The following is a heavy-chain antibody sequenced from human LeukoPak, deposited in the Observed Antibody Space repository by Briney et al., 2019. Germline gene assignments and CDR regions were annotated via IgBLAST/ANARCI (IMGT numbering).Heavy chain of an antibody. CDR2: IFYSGRT. Sequence: SETLSLTCIFSGDSMTNYYWNWIRQPPGKGLEWIGYIFYSGRTNYNPSLKSRVTMSVDTSKKQFTLNLTSVTAADTAVYYCARPARYCSSGSCYSDWYFVLWGRGTLVTVSS. CDR1: GDSMTNYY. D-gene: IGHD2-15*01. CDR3: ARPARYCSSGSCYSDWYFVL. V-gene: IGHV4-59*08. J-gene: IGHJ2*01.